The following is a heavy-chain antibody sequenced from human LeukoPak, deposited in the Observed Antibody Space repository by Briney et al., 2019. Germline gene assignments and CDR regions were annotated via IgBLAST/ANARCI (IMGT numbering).Heavy chain of an antibody. CDR2: INHSGST. D-gene: IGHD5-24*01. V-gene: IGHV4-34*01. CDR1: GGSFSGYY. J-gene: IGHJ5*02. CDR3: ARGPGDGYNYIWFDP. Sequence: SETLSLTCAVYGGSFSGYYWSWIRQPPGKGLEWIGEINHSGSTNYNPSLKSRVTISVDTSKNQFSLKLSSVTAADTAVYYCARGPGDGYNYIWFDPWGQGTLVTVSS.